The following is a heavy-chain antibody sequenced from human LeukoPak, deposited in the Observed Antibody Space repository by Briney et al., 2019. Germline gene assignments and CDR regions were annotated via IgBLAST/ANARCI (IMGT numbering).Heavy chain of an antibody. CDR2: IYYGGST. V-gene: IGHV4-31*03. CDR3: ARDPSNSSGWRAYFDY. Sequence: TSQTLSLTCTVSGASISSGGYYSSWIRQHPGKGLEWIGYIYYGGSTYYNPSLKSRITISVDTSKNQFSLELSSVTAADTAVYYCARDPSNSSGWRAYFDYWGQGNLVTVSS. D-gene: IGHD3-22*01. CDR1: GASISSGGYY. J-gene: IGHJ4*02.